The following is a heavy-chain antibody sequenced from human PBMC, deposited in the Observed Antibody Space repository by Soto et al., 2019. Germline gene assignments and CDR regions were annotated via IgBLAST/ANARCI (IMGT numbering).Heavy chain of an antibody. Sequence: QVQLVQSGAEVKKPGSSVKVSCKASGGTFSSYAISWVRQAPGQGLEWMGGIIPIFGTANYAQKFQGRVTITADESTSTAYMELSSLRSEDTAVYYCARAGGPYCGGDCYSDYYFDYWGQGTLVTVSS. CDR1: GGTFSSYA. CDR3: ARAGGPYCGGDCYSDYYFDY. CDR2: IIPIFGTA. V-gene: IGHV1-69*12. D-gene: IGHD2-21*02. J-gene: IGHJ4*02.